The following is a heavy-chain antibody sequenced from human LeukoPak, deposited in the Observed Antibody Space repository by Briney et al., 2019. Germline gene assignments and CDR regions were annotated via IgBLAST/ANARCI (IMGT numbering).Heavy chain of an antibody. CDR2: IIPIFGTA. Sequence: ASVKVSCKASGGTFSSYAISWVRQAPGQGLEWMGGIIPIFGTANYAQKFQGRVTITTDESTSTAYMELSSLRSEDTAVYYCARETRGSYYWFDPWGQRTLVTVSS. D-gene: IGHD1-26*01. J-gene: IGHJ5*02. CDR3: ARETRGSYYWFDP. V-gene: IGHV1-69*05. CDR1: GGTFSSYA.